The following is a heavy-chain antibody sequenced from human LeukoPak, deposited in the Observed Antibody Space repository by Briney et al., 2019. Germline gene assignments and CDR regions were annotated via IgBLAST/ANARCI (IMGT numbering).Heavy chain of an antibody. V-gene: IGHV4-59*01. J-gene: IGHJ2*01. CDR3: ARTIFRDWYFDL. CDR1: GGSISSYY. CDR2: IYYTGST. Sequence: SETLSLTCTVSGGSISSYYWSWIRQPPGKGLEWIGYIYYTGSTNYNPSLKSRVTISVDTSKNQFSLKLSSVTAADTAVYYCARTIFRDWYFDLWGRGAQVTVSS. D-gene: IGHD3-3*01.